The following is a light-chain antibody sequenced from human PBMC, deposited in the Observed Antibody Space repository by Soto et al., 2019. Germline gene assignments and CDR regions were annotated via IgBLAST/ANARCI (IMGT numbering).Light chain of an antibody. Sequence: QSALTQPPSASGSPGQSVTISCTGTSSDVGGYNYVSWYQQHPGRAPKLMIYEVSKRPSGVPDRFSGSKSGNTASLTVSGLQTEYEAAYSCSSYAGSNNQVFGTGTKLTVL. CDR1: SSDVGGYNY. CDR2: EVS. V-gene: IGLV2-8*01. CDR3: SSYAGSNNQV. J-gene: IGLJ1*01.